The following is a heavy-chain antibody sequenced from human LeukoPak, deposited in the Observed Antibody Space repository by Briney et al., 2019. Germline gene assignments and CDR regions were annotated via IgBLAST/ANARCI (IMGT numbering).Heavy chain of an antibody. CDR3: AKDGVGAPVGYFDY. CDR2: TSGSGCST. J-gene: IGHJ4*02. D-gene: IGHD3-3*01. CDR1: GFTFSSYA. Sequence: GGSLRLSCAASGFTFSSYAMRWVPDAPGKRPEWVTSTSGSGCSTFYADPVKGLFTLSRDNSKHTLYLQMHSLRAEHTAVFYCAKDGVGAPVGYFDYWGQGTLGTVSS. V-gene: IGHV3-23*01.